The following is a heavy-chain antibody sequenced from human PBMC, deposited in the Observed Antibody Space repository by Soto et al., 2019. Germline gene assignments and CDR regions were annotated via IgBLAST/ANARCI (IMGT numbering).Heavy chain of an antibody. D-gene: IGHD4-17*01. CDR2: IIPVFGTA. Sequence: QVQLVQSGAEVKKPASSVKVSCKASGGTFRSYAISWVRQAPGQGLEWMGGIIPVFGTANYAQKIQGRVTITADQSTSTAYMELSSLRSEDTAVYYCASGKAKGQYGDYVYWGQGTLVTVSS. CDR3: ASGKAKGQYGDYVY. J-gene: IGHJ4*02. V-gene: IGHV1-69*12. CDR1: GGTFRSYA.